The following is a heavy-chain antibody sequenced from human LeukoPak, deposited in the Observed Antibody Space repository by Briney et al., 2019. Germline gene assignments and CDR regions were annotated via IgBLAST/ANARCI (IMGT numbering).Heavy chain of an antibody. J-gene: IGHJ4*02. CDR1: GFTFSSYA. D-gene: IGHD3-16*02. V-gene: IGHV3-23*01. Sequence: PGGSLRLSCAASGFTFSSYAMSWVRQAPGKGLEWVSTISGSGGSTYYADSVKGRFTISRDNSKNTLYLQMNSLRAEDTAVFYCAKSRPGGIVITFGGVIAPPDYWGQGTLVTVSS. CDR3: AKSRPGGIVITFGGVIAPPDY. CDR2: ISGSGGST.